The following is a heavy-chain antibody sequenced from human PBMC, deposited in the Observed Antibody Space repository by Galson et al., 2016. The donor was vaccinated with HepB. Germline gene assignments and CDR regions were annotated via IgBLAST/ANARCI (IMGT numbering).Heavy chain of an antibody. D-gene: IGHD6-13*01. CDR1: GFTFSNHA. Sequence: SLRLSCAASGFTFSNHAMSWVRQAPGRGLEWVANIDDIGFSTYYADSVKGRFTISRDNSKNTLYLRMNSLRAEDTALYYCASARGAPGRNYYYFDSWGQGTLVTVSS. J-gene: IGHJ4*02. CDR2: IDDIGFST. V-gene: IGHV3-23*01. CDR3: ASARGAPGRNYYYFDS.